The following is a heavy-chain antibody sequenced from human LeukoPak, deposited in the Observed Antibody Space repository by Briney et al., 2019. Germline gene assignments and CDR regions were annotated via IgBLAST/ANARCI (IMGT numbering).Heavy chain of an antibody. CDR3: ARIPPTPSGHAFDI. D-gene: IGHD2-21*01. CDR2: FDPEDGET. J-gene: IGHJ3*02. Sequence: GASVKVSCKVSGYTLTELSMHWVRQAPGKGLEWMGGFDPEDGETIYAQKFQGRVTMTEDTSTDTAYMELSSLRSEDTAVYYCARIPPTPSGHAFDIWGQGTMVTVSS. CDR1: GYTLTELS. V-gene: IGHV1-24*01.